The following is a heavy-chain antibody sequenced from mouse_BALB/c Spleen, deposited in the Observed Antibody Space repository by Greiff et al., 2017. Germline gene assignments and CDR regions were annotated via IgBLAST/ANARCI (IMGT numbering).Heavy chain of an antibody. Sequence: QVQLQQSGAELVRPGTSVKVSCKASGYAFTNYLIEWVKQRPGQGLEWIGVINPGSGGTNYNEKFKGKATLTADKSSSTAYMQLSSLTSDDSAVYFCARSTVSRRGYAMDYWGQGTSVTVSS. CDR2: INPGSGGT. CDR1: GYAFTNYL. V-gene: IGHV1-54*03. J-gene: IGHJ4*01. D-gene: IGHD1-1*01. CDR3: ARSTVSRRGYAMDY.